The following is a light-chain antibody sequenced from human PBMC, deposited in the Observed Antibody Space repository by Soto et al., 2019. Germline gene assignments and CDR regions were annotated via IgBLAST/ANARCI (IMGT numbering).Light chain of an antibody. J-gene: IGKJ1*01. CDR2: DIS. Sequence: EIVLTQSPATLSLSPGERATLSCRASQSVSSYLAWYQQKPGQPPRLLIYDISTRATGIPTRFSGSGSGTEFTLTISSLQSEDFAVYYCQQYGGSPRTFGQGTKVDIK. V-gene: IGKV3-11*01. CDR1: QSVSSY. CDR3: QQYGGSPRT.